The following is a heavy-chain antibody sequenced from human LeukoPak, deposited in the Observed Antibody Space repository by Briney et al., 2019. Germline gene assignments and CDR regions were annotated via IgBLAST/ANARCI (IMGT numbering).Heavy chain of an antibody. Sequence: SQTLSLTCAISGDSVSSNSAAWNWIRQSPSRGLEWLGRTYYRSKWYNDYAVSVKSRITINPDTSKNQFSLQLNSVTPEDTAVYYCARDGAAARRWSWYFDLWGRGTLVTVSS. J-gene: IGHJ2*01. CDR2: TYYRSKWYN. CDR3: ARDGAAARRWSWYFDL. CDR1: GDSVSSNSAA. D-gene: IGHD6-13*01. V-gene: IGHV6-1*01.